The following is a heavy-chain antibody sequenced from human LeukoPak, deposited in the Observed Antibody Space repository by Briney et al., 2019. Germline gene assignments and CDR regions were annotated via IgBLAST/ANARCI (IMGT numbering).Heavy chain of an antibody. V-gene: IGHV1-18*04. CDR1: GYTFTGYY. CDR3: ARRDYNDAFDI. J-gene: IGHJ3*02. D-gene: IGHD4-11*01. Sequence: ASVKVSCKASGYTFTGYYMHWVRQAPGQGLEWMGWISAYNGNTNYAQKLQGRVTMTTDTSTSTAYMELRSLRSDDTAVYYCARRDYNDAFDIWGQGAMVTVSS. CDR2: ISAYNGNT.